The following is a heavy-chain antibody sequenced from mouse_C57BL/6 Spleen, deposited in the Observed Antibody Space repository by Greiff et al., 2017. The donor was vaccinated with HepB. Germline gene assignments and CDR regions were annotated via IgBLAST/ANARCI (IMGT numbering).Heavy chain of an antibody. CDR3: AREGIYYDSLRYFDV. J-gene: IGHJ1*03. V-gene: IGHV2-2*01. D-gene: IGHD2-4*01. Sequence: VKLVESGPGLVQPSQSLSITCTVSGFSLTSYGVHWVRQSPGKGLEWLGVIWSGGSTDYNAAFISRLSISKDNSKSQVFFKMNSLQADDTAIYYCAREGIYYDSLRYFDVWGTGTTVTVSS. CDR1: GFSLTSYG. CDR2: IWSGGST.